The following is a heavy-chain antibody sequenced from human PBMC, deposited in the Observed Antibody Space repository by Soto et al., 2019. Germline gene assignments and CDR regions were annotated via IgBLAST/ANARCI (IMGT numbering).Heavy chain of an antibody. D-gene: IGHD3-10*01. CDR1: GGTFSSYT. CDR3: ARFRGSYGMNV. V-gene: IGHV1-69*02. J-gene: IGHJ6*02. Sequence: QVQLVQSGAEVKKPGSSVKVSCKASGGTFSSYTISWVRQAPGQGLEWMGRIIPILGIANYAQKLQGRVTITADRSTRSAYMELSSLSSEDTAVYYCARFRGSYGMNVWGQGTTVTVSS. CDR2: IIPILGIA.